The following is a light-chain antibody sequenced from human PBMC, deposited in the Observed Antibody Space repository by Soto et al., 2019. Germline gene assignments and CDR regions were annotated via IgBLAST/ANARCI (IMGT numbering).Light chain of an antibody. J-gene: IGKJ4*01. CDR1: QGISSY. CDR2: AAS. V-gene: IGKV1-9*01. CDR3: QQLNSYPLT. Sequence: DIQMTQSLSSLSASVGDRVTITCRASQGISSYLAWYQQKPGKAPKLLIYAASTLQSGVPSRFSGSGSGTEFTLTITSLQPEDFATYYCQQLNSYPLTFGEGANVEIK.